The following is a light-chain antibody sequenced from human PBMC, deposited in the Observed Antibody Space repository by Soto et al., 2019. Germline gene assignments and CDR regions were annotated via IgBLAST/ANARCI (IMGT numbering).Light chain of an antibody. CDR2: GAS. V-gene: IGKV3-20*01. CDR1: QSVSSSY. J-gene: IGKJ3*01. Sequence: EIVLTQSPGTLSLSPGERATLSCRASQSVSSSYLAWYQQKPGQAPRLIIYGASSRATGISDRFSGSGSGTDYTLTISRLEPEDFAVYYCQQDGRSFTFDPGTKVDIK. CDR3: QQDGRSFT.